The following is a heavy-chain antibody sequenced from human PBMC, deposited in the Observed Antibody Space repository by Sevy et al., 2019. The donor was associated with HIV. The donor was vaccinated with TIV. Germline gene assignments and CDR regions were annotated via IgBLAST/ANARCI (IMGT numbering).Heavy chain of an antibody. CDR1: GFTFATYW. Sequence: GSLRLSFAASGFTFATYWMTWVRQAPGKGLGWVAYIKQDVTDKYYLDSVRGRFTISRDKGKNTLYLHMNGLTAEDTAVYYCARAQADWGSFPYYSWGRGALVTVSS. CDR3: ARAQADWGSFPYYS. D-gene: IGHD3-16*01. CDR2: IKQDVTDK. J-gene: IGHJ4*02. V-gene: IGHV3-7*01.